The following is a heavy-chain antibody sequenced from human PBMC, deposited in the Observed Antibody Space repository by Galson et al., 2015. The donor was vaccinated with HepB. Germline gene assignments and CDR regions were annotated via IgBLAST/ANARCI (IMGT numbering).Heavy chain of an antibody. V-gene: IGHV3-9*01. Sequence: SLRLSCAASGFTFEDYAMHWVRQVPGKGLEWVSGISWNSDFTGYADSVRGRFTIYRDNAKYFLYLQMNSLRPEDTALYYCAQDLTYYYGSGSYFVGMDVWGQGTTVTVSS. CDR2: ISWNSDFT. CDR1: GFTFEDYA. CDR3: AQDLTYYYGSGSYFVGMDV. J-gene: IGHJ6*02. D-gene: IGHD3-10*01.